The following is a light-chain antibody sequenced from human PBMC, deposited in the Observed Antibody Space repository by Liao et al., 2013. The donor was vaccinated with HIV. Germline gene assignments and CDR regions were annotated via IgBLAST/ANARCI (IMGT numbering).Light chain of an antibody. CDR1: KLGDKY. V-gene: IGLV3-1*01. J-gene: IGLJ2*01. CDR3: QAWDSRTAV. CDR2: QDN. Sequence: SYELTQPPSVSVSPGQTASITCSGDKLGDKYACWYQQKPGQSPVLVIYQDNKRPSGIPERFSGSNSENTATLTISGTQAMDEADYYCQAWDSRTAVFGGGTKLTVL.